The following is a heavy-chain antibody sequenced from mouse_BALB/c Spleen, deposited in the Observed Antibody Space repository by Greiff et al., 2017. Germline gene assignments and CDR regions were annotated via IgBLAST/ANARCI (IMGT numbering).Heavy chain of an antibody. J-gene: IGHJ4*01. CDR2: IWGDGST. CDR1: GFSLTGYG. D-gene: IGHD2-14*01. V-gene: IGHV2-6-7*01. CDR3: AREDYRYDGEYAMDY. Sequence: QVQLQQSGPGLVAPSQSLSITCTVSGFSLTGYGVNWVRQPPGKGLEWLGMIWGDGSTDYNSALKSRLSISKDNSKSQVFLKMNSLQTDDTARYYCAREDYRYDGEYAMDYWGQGTSVTVSS.